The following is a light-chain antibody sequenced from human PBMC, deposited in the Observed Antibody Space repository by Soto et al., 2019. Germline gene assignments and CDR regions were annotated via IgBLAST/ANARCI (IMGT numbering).Light chain of an antibody. CDR2: GAS. Sequence: EFVLTQSPGTLSLSPGERATLSCGASQSVTSNYLAWYQQKPGQAPRLLIFGASIRVTGIPDRFIGSGSGTDFTLTITRLEPEDFAVYYCQHYVTSLTTFGQGTKVDI. CDR1: QSVTSNY. CDR3: QHYVTSLTT. J-gene: IGKJ1*01. V-gene: IGKV3-20*01.